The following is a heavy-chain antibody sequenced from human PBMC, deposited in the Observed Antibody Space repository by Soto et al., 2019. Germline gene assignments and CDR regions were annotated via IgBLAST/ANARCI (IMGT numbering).Heavy chain of an antibody. J-gene: IGHJ6*02. CDR2: IYYSGST. Sequence: SETLSLTCTVSGGSISSYYWSWIRQPPGKGLEWIGYIYYSGSTNYNPSLKSRVTISVDTSKNQFSLKLSSVTAADTAVYYCARDQTYYDSSGYVYYYGMDVWGQGTTVTVSS. CDR1: GGSISSYY. D-gene: IGHD3-22*01. V-gene: IGHV4-59*01. CDR3: ARDQTYYDSSGYVYYYGMDV.